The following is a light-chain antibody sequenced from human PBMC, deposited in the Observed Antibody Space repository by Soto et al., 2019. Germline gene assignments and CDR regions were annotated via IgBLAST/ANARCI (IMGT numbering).Light chain of an antibody. J-gene: IGKJ3*01. V-gene: IGKV3-11*01. CDR2: DAS. CDR1: QSISSY. CDR3: HQRSTLPFT. Sequence: EIVLTQSPATLSLSPGERATLSCRASQSISSYLAWYQQKPDQAPRLLIYDASNRATGIPARFSGSGSGTAFTLTISSLEPEDFAVYCCHQRSTLPFTCGPGTKVDIK.